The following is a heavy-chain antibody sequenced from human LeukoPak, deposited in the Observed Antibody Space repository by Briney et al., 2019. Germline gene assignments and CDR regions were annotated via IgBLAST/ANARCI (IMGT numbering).Heavy chain of an antibody. V-gene: IGHV3-23*01. J-gene: IGHJ4*02. Sequence: GGSLRLSCAASGFTFSSYAMSWVRQAPGKGLEWVSAISGSGGSTYYADSVKGRFTISRDNSKNTLYLQMNSLRAGDTAVYYCAKTPVYDYVWGSYRTIFFDYWGQGTLVTVSS. D-gene: IGHD3-16*02. CDR2: ISGSGGST. CDR1: GFTFSSYA. CDR3: AKTPVYDYVWGSYRTIFFDY.